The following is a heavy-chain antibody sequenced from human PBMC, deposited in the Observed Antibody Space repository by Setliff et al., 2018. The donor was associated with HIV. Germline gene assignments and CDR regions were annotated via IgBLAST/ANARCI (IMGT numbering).Heavy chain of an antibody. V-gene: IGHV1-69*06. Sequence: VASVKVSCKASGGSFRNYAINWVRQAPGQGLEWMGGIIPLLGTPNYAHKFQGRVTITADKYSSTVYMELSSLRSEDSAVFYCARDRSGIAVAAPDAFDVWGQGTMVTVSS. CDR3: ARDRSGIAVAAPDAFDV. D-gene: IGHD6-19*01. CDR2: IIPLLGTP. CDR1: GGSFRNYA. J-gene: IGHJ3*01.